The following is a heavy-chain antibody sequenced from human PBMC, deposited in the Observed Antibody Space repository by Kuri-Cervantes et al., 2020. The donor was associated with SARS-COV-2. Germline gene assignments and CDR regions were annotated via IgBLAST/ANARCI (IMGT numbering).Heavy chain of an antibody. V-gene: IGHV3-15*07. CDR2: IKSKTDGGTT. CDR3: TARGYYDFWCGYYTPY. D-gene: IGHD3-3*01. CDR1: GFTFSNAW. Sequence: GESLKISCAASGFTFSNAWMNWVRQAPGKGLEWVGRIKSKTDGGTTDYAAPVKGRFTISRDDSKNTLYLQMNSLKTEDTAVYYCTARGYYDFWCGYYTPYWGQGTLVTVSS. J-gene: IGHJ4*02.